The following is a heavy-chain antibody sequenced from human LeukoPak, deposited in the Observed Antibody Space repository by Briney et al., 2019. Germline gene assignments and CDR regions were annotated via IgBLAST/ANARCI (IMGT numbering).Heavy chain of an antibody. CDR2: IRGSGGST. Sequence: GGSLRLSCAASGFTFSSYAMSWVRQAPGKGLEWVSAIRGSGGSTYYADSVKGRFTISRDNSKYTLYLQMNSLRAEDTAVYYCAKDYDSSGYPFDYWGQGTLVTVSS. J-gene: IGHJ4*02. CDR1: GFTFSSYA. V-gene: IGHV3-23*01. CDR3: AKDYDSSGYPFDY. D-gene: IGHD3-22*01.